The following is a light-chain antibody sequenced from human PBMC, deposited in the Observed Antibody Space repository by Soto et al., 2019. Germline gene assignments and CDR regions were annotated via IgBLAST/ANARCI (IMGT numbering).Light chain of an antibody. CDR2: EVA. Sequence: QSALTQPASVSGSPGQSITISCTRTRSDISADNYVSWYQQHPGKAPKLIIYEVADRPSGLSNRFSGSKSGNTASLTISSLQPEDDADYYCSSYTSNSFYVFGTGTKLTVL. V-gene: IGLV2-14*01. CDR3: SSYTSNSFYV. CDR1: RSDISADNY. J-gene: IGLJ1*01.